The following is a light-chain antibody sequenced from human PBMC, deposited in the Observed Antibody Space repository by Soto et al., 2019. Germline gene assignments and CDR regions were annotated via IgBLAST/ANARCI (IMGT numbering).Light chain of an antibody. V-gene: IGKV3-11*01. CDR3: QQRSNWPPIT. CDR2: DAS. CDR1: QSVSSY. J-gene: IGKJ5*01. Sequence: EIVFTQSPSTLSLSPGERATLSCRASQSVSSYLAWYQQKPGQAPRLLISDASNRATGIPARFSGSGSGTDFTLTISSLEPEDFAVYYCQQRSNWPPITFGQGTRLEIK.